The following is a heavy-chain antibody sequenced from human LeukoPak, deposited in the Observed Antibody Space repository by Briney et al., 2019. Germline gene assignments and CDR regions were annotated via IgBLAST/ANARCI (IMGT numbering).Heavy chain of an antibody. CDR1: GGSISSGDYY. D-gene: IGHD4-17*01. CDR3: ARVVNGDYEVWDY. V-gene: IGHV4-61*08. Sequence: SETLSLTCTVSGGSISSGDYYWSWIRQPPGKGLEWIGYIYYSGSTNYNPSLKSRVTISVDTSKNQFSLKLSSVTAADTAVYYCARVVNGDYEVWDYWGQGTLVTVSS. CDR2: IYYSGST. J-gene: IGHJ4*02.